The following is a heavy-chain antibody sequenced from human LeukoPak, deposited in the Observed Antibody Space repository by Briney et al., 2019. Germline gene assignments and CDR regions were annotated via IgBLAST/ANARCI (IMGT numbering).Heavy chain of an antibody. V-gene: IGHV4-31*03. CDR1: GGSISSGGYY. D-gene: IGHD1-1*01. CDR2: IYYSGST. Sequence: SETLSLTCTVSGGSISSGGYYWCWIRQHPGKGLEWIGYIYYSGSTYYNPSLKSRVTISVDRSKNQFSLKLSSVTAADPAVYYCARVEGDQLMDVWGPGTTVTVSS. CDR3: ARVEGDQLMDV. J-gene: IGHJ6*02.